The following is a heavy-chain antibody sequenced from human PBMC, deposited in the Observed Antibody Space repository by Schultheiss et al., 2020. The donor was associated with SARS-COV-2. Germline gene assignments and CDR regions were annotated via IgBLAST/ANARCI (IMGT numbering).Heavy chain of an antibody. V-gene: IGHV3-21*04. CDR1: GFTFSSYA. J-gene: IGHJ4*02. CDR2: ISSSSSYI. CDR3: AKDISATVTTLGY. D-gene: IGHD4-11*01. Sequence: GGSLRLSCAASGFTFSSYAMNWVRQAPGKGLEWVSSISSSSSYIYYADSVKGRFTISRDNAKNSLYLQMNSLRAEDTALYYCAKDISATVTTLGYWGQGTLVTVSS.